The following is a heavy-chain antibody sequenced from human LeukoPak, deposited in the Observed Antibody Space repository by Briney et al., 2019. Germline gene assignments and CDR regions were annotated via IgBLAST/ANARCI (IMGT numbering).Heavy chain of an antibody. J-gene: IGHJ5*02. CDR1: GFTFSSYA. CDR3: AIDQRA. V-gene: IGHV3-23*01. CDR2: IIGCGYTT. Sequence: GGSLRLSCAASGFTFSSYAMRGVRQAPQKGLDWVSAIIGCGYTTYYADSVKGRFTISRDNSKNTLYLQMNSLTVDDTAVYYCAIDQRAWGQGIPVTVSS.